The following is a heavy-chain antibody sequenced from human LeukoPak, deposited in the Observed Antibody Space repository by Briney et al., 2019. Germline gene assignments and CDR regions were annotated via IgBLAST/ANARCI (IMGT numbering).Heavy chain of an antibody. CDR2: INHSGST. D-gene: IGHD2-15*01. CDR1: GGSFGGYY. CDR3: ARGYCSGGSCRYYFDY. Sequence: PSETLSLTCAVYGGSFGGYYWSWIRQPPGKGLEWIGEINHSGSTNYNPSLKSRVTISVDTSKNQFSLKLSSVTAADTAVYYCARGYCSGGSCRYYFDYWGQGTLVTVSS. J-gene: IGHJ4*02. V-gene: IGHV4-34*01.